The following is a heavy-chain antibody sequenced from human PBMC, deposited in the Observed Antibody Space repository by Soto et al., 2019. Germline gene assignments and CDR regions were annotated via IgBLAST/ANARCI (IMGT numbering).Heavy chain of an antibody. D-gene: IGHD2-15*01. CDR3: ARDRCGGSCYEHWFDP. J-gene: IGHJ5*02. CDR1: GFTFSSYG. Sequence: PGGSLRLSCAASGFTFSSYGMHWVRQAPGKGLVWVSRINSDGSSTSYADSVKGRFTISRDNAKNTLYLQMNSLRAEDTAVYYCARDRCGGSCYEHWFDPWGQGTLVTVSS. CDR2: INSDGSST. V-gene: IGHV3-74*01.